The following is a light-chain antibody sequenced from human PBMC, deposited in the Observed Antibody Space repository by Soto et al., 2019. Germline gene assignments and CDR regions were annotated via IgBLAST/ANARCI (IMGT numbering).Light chain of an antibody. CDR1: QGISSA. J-gene: IGKJ5*01. V-gene: IGKV1-13*02. CDR3: QQFNSYPIT. CDR2: DAS. Sequence: AIQLTQAPSSLSASVGDRVTITCRASQGISSAFAWYQQKPGKAPNLLIYDASSLESGVPSRFRGSGSGTDFTLTISSLQPEDFATYYCQQFNSYPITFGQGTRLEIK.